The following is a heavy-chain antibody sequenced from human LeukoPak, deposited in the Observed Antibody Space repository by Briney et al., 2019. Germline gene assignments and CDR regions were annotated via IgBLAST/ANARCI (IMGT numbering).Heavy chain of an antibody. CDR2: ISGSGGNT. CDR3: AKDRVQLWLQGGLDY. Sequence: HPGGSLRLSCAASGFTFSTDVMSWVRQAPGKGLECVSAISGSGGNTYYADSVKGRFTISRDNSKNTLYLQMNSLRAEDTAVYCCAKDRVQLWLQGGLDYWGQGTLVTVSS. J-gene: IGHJ4*02. V-gene: IGHV3-23*01. CDR1: GFTFSTDV. D-gene: IGHD5-18*01.